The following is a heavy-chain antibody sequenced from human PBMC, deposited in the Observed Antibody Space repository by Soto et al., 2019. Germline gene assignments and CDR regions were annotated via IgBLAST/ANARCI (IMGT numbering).Heavy chain of an antibody. CDR2: IRSKANSYAT. CDR1: GFTFSGST. Sequence: GGSLRLSCAASGFTFSGSTMHWVRQASGKGLEWVGRIRSKANSYATAYAASVKGRFTISRDDSKNTAYLQMNSLKTEDTAVYYCTRHVSGSVSSYKRWFDPWGQGT. V-gene: IGHV3-73*01. J-gene: IGHJ5*02. CDR3: TRHVSGSVSSYKRWFDP. D-gene: IGHD3-10*01.